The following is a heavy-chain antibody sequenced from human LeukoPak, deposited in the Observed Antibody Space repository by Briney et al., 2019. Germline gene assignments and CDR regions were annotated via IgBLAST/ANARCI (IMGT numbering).Heavy chain of an antibody. D-gene: IGHD3-9*01. CDR1: GGSISSYS. Sequence: SETLSLTCSVSGGSISSYSWTWIRQPPGKGLEWIGFIDYSGSSNYNPSLKSRVTISADTSTNHFSLNLTSVTAADTAVYFCARGQPVADWAPDIWGRGTMVTVSS. J-gene: IGHJ3*02. CDR2: IDYSGSS. CDR3: ARGQPVADWAPDI. V-gene: IGHV4-59*13.